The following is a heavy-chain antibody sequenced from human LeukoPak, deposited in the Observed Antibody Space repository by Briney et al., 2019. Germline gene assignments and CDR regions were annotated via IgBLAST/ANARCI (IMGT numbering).Heavy chain of an antibody. CDR2: IIPIFGKA. CDR3: ARLDYYDSSGYPH. D-gene: IGHD3-22*01. CDR1: GRTFSSYA. V-gene: IGHV1-69*13. Sequence: SVKVSCKASGRTFSSYAISWVRQAPGQGLEWMGGIIPIFGKANYAQKFQGRVTITADESTSTAYMELSSLRSEDTAVYYCARLDYYDSSGYPHWGQGTLVTVSS. J-gene: IGHJ4*02.